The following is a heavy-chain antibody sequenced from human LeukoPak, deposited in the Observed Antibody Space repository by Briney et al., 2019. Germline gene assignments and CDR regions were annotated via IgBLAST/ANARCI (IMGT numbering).Heavy chain of an antibody. D-gene: IGHD6-13*01. J-gene: IGHJ5*02. CDR3: ARRIAAAGGFDP. CDR1: GYSISSGYY. V-gene: IGHV4-38-2*02. Sequence: SETLSLTCTVSGYSISSGYYWGWIRQPPGKGLEWIGSIYHSGSTNYNPSLKSRITISVDTSKNQFSLKLSSVTAADTAVYYCARRIAAAGGFDPWGQGTLVTVSS. CDR2: IYHSGST.